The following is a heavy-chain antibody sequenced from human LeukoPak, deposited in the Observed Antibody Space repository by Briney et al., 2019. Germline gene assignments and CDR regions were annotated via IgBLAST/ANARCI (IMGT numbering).Heavy chain of an antibody. CDR1: AGSISSRSYY. J-gene: IGHJ6*03. D-gene: IGHD3-10*01. CDR3: ARVFDSGSQAYFYYMDV. V-gene: IGHV4-39*07. CDR2: VHYSGSS. Sequence: PSETLSLTCTVSAGSISSRSYYWGWIRQPPGKGLEWIGSVHYSGSSYYNPSLKSRVTVSVDTSKNQFSLKVSSVTAADTAVYYCARVFDSGSQAYFYYMDVWGKGTTVTIFS.